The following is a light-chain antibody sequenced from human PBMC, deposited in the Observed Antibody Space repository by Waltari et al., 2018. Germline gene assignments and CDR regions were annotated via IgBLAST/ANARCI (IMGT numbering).Light chain of an antibody. Sequence: QLVLTQSPSASASLGASVKLTCTLSSGHSNYAIAWHQQQPEKGPRYLMKVNSDGSHSKGDGVPDRFSGSISVAERYLTISSLQSEDEADYYCQTWGTGIKVFGGGTKLTVL. CDR2: VNSDGSH. J-gene: IGLJ3*02. V-gene: IGLV4-69*01. CDR1: SGHSNYA. CDR3: QTWGTGIKV.